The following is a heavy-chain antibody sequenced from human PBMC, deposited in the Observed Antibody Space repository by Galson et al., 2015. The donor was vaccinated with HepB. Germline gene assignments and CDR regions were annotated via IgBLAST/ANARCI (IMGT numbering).Heavy chain of an antibody. V-gene: IGHV3-23*01. CDR2: INGRGSTR. D-gene: IGHD3-16*01. Sequence: SLRLSCAGSGFIFRHHAMAWIRQAPGKGLEWASGINGRGSTRSYSDAVKGRFSISRDNSTDTVFLQMDNLRPEDAAVYYCVKEGAWFGGDWFDPWGQGALVTVS. CDR3: VKEGAWFGGDWFDP. CDR1: GFIFRHHA. J-gene: IGHJ5*02.